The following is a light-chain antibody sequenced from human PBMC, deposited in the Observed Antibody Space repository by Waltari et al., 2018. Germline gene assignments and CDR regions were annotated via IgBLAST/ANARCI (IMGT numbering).Light chain of an antibody. CDR3: QQYQSTPPEYA. CDR1: QSVLDRSKTKNY. CDR2: WAS. V-gene: IGKV4-1*01. Sequence: DIVMTQSPDFLAVSLGERAPINCKTSQSVLDRSKTKNYLAWYQQKPGQLPKLLIYWASTRESGVPDRFSGSGTGTDFTLTISSLQAEDVAVYYCQQYQSTPPEYAFGQGTKLEI. J-gene: IGKJ2*01.